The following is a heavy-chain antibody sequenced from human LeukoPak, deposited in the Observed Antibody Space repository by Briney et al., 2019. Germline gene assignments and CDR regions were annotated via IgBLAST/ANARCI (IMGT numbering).Heavy chain of an antibody. D-gene: IGHD3-3*01. CDR3: ATDRGWRTSGYYLYYFEY. CDR2: IKHDGSEK. J-gene: IGHJ4*02. V-gene: IGHV3-7*01. CDR1: GFIFTNYF. Sequence: GGSLRLSCAAPGFIFTNYFMSWVRQAPGKGLEWVASIKHDGSEKYYVDPVRGRFTISRDNTMNSLYLQMSSLRAEDTAVYYCATDRGWRTSGYYLYYFEYWGQGTLVTYSS.